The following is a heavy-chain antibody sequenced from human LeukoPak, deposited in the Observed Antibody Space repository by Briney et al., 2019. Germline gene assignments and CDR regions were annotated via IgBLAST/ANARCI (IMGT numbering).Heavy chain of an antibody. Sequence: ASVKVSCKASGYTFTNHYMHWVRQAPGQGLEWMGIINPSDGNTYYAHKFQGRVSMTEDTSTHTAYMDLSSLTAEDTAVYYCATQEVQVSAAGTDYYYYMDVWGKGTTVTVSS. CDR3: ATQEVQVSAAGTDYYYYMDV. CDR2: INPSDGNT. J-gene: IGHJ6*03. V-gene: IGHV1-46*01. CDR1: GYTFTNHY. D-gene: IGHD6-13*01.